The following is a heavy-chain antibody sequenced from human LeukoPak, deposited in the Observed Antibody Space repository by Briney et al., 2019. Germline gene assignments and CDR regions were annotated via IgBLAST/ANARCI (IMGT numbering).Heavy chain of an antibody. Sequence: GGSLRLSCAASGFTFSSSSMNWVRQAPGKGLEWVSSISSSSSYIYYADSVKGRFTISRDNAKNSLYLQMNSLRAEDTAVYYCAGVDAAMPDAFDIWGQGTTVTVSS. J-gene: IGHJ3*02. CDR3: AGVDAAMPDAFDI. CDR1: GFTFSSSS. D-gene: IGHD5-18*01. V-gene: IGHV3-21*01. CDR2: ISSSSSYI.